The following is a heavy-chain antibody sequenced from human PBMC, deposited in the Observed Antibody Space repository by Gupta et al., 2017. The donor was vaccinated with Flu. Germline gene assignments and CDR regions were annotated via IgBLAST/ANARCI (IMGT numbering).Heavy chain of an antibody. CDR2: ISWNSGSI. CDR3: AKLKGSSWHARHDAFDI. V-gene: IGHV3-9*01. CDR1: GFTFDDYA. D-gene: IGHD6-13*01. J-gene: IGHJ3*02. Sequence: EVQLVESGGGLVQPGRSLRLSCAASGFTFDDYAMHWVRQAPGKGLEWVSGISWNSGSIGYADSVKGRFTISRDNAKNSLYLQMNSLRAEDTALYYCAKLKGSSWHARHDAFDIWGQGTMVTVSS.